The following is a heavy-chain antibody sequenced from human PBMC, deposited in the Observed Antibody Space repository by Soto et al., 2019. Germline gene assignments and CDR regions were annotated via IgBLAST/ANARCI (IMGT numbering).Heavy chain of an antibody. CDR2: INPSGGVT. D-gene: IGHD6-6*01. V-gene: IGHV1-46*01. J-gene: IGHJ6*02. Sequence: QVQLVQSGAEVKKPGASVKVSCKASGYTFTSYYMHWVRQAPGQGLEWMGIINPSGGVTSYAQKFQGRVTMTRDTSTSTVYMELSSRRSEDTAVYYCARDRTPSYSSSSYGSSYYYGMDVWGQGTTVTVSS. CDR3: ARDRTPSYSSSSYGSSYYYGMDV. CDR1: GYTFTSYY.